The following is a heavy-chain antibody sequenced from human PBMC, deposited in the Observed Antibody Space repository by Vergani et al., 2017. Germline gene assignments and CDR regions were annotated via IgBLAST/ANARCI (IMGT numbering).Heavy chain of an antibody. D-gene: IGHD6-19*01. CDR3: ARVRYEGGWLVPDY. V-gene: IGHV3-9*01. CDR1: GFTFDDYA. CDR2: ISWNSGSI. J-gene: IGHJ4*02. Sequence: EVQLVESGGGLVQPGRSLRLSCAASGFTFDDYAMHWVRQAPGKGLEWVSGISWNSGSIGYADSVKGRFTISRDNAKNSLYLQMNSLRAEDTAVYYCARVRYEGGWLVPDYWGQGTLVTVSS.